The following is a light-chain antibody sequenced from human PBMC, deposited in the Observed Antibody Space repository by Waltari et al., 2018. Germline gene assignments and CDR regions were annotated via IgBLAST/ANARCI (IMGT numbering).Light chain of an antibody. J-gene: IGKJ1*01. CDR3: QQYNKWPPGT. V-gene: IGKV3D-15*01. Sequence: ETVVTQSPGTLSVSPGERATLSCRTSPSIGSSLAWYQQKPGQSPRLLSYHASTRATGIPARFSGSGSETEFTLTISSLQSEDSAVYYCQQYNKWPPGTFGQGTRVEV. CDR2: HAS. CDR1: PSIGSS.